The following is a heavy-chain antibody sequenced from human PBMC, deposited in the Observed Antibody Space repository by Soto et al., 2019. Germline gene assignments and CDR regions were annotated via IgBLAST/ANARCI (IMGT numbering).Heavy chain of an antibody. CDR1: GFTFSSFW. J-gene: IGHJ4*02. V-gene: IGHV3-74*01. Sequence: EVQLVESGGGLVQPGGSLRLSCAVSGFTFSSFWMHWVRQAPGEGLVWVSRINTDGSSTSYADPVKGRFTISRDNDKNTLYLQMNSLRVEDTAMYYCAKRGVDTFGLSYWGQGTLVTVSS. CDR2: INTDGSST. CDR3: AKRGVDTFGLSY. D-gene: IGHD3-10*01.